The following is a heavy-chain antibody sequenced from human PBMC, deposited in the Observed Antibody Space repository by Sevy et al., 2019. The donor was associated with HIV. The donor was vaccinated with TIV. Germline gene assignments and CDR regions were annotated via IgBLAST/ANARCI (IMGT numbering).Heavy chain of an antibody. D-gene: IGHD4-4*01. CDR2: IYWDDDK. Sequence: SGPTLVNPTQTLTLTCTFSGFSLSTNGVGVGWIRQPPAKALEWLAVIYWDDDKRYSPSLKSRVTIIKDISKNQVVLIMTNMDPVDTATYFCAHFLRGDYTDYFDYWGQGTLVTVSS. CDR3: AHFLRGDYTDYFDY. CDR1: GFSLSTNGVG. V-gene: IGHV2-5*02. J-gene: IGHJ4*02.